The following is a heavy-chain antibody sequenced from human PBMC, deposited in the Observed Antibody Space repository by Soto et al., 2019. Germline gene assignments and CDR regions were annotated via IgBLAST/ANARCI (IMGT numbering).Heavy chain of an antibody. CDR1: GFTFSSYA. V-gene: IGHV3-23*01. J-gene: IGHJ6*03. Sequence: EVQLLESGGGLVQPGGSLRLSCAASGFTFSSYAMSWVRQAPGKGLEWVSAISGSGGSTYYADSVKGRFTISRDNPKNPLYLQMNTLRAEDKAVYYCAKNFYSGDSLADYYHSLDGWGKGTTVTVSS. CDR2: ISGSGGST. D-gene: IGHD4-17*01. CDR3: AKNFYSGDSLADYYHSLDG.